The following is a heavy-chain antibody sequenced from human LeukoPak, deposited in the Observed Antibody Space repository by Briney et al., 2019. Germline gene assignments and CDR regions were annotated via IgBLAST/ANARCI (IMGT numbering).Heavy chain of an antibody. V-gene: IGHV4-59*08. D-gene: IGHD6-13*01. CDR1: GGSISSYY. Sequence: SETLSLTCTVSGGSISSYYWSWIRQPPGKGLEWIGYIYYSGSTNYNPSLKSRVTISVDTSKNQFSLKLSSVTAADTAVYYCARGSSSWYRGAFDIWGQGTMVTVSS. J-gene: IGHJ3*02. CDR3: ARGSSSWYRGAFDI. CDR2: IYYSGST.